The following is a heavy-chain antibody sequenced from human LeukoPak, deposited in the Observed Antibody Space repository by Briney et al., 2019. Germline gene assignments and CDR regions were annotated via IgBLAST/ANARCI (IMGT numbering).Heavy chain of an antibody. J-gene: IGHJ4*02. CDR3: ATEGTNYARDY. CDR1: GFPFSTHS. Sequence: GGSLRLSCAASGFPFSTHSMHWVRQAPGKGLEWVSYISSSSSAMLYADSVKGRFTISRDNAKNSLYLRMNSLRDEDTAVYYCATEGTNYARDYWGQGTLVTVSS. CDR2: ISSSSSAM. D-gene: IGHD2-2*01. V-gene: IGHV3-48*02.